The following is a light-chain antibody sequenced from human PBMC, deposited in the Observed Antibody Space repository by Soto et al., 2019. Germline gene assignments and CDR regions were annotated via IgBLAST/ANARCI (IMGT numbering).Light chain of an antibody. V-gene: IGLV1-51*01. J-gene: IGLJ3*02. CDR2: DNN. CDR3: GTWDSSLSAGV. Sequence: QSVLTQPPSVSAAPGQKVTISCSGTNSNIGNNYVSWYQQFPGTAPKLLIYDNNKRPSGIPDRFSGSKSATSATLGITGLQTGDEAVYYCGTWDSSLSAGVFGGGTKVTVL. CDR1: NSNIGNNY.